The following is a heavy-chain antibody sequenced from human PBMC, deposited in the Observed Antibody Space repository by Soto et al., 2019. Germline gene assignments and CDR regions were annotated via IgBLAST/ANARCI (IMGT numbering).Heavy chain of an antibody. V-gene: IGHV4-30-4*01. CDR2: IYYSGSA. CDR1: GDSISSGDNY. Sequence: SETLSLTCTVSGDSISSGDNYWSWIRQSPGKGLEWIGFIYYSGSAYYNPSLQSRVIISVDTSKNQFSLKLTSVTAADTAVYYCARDNHGDRGKFDYWGQGTLVTVSS. J-gene: IGHJ4*02. CDR3: ARDNHGDRGKFDY. D-gene: IGHD3-10*01.